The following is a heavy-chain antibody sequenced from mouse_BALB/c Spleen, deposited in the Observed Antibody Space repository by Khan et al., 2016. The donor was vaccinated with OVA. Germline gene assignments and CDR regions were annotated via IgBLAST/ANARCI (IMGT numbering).Heavy chain of an antibody. Sequence: LVKTGASVKISCKASGFSFTGYYMHWVQQSHGKSLEWIGYISYYIGASSYHQKFKGKATFSVDTSSSTVYMQFNSLTYEDSAVYYSARSLYDGNHYYAMDYWGPGTSVTVSS. CDR2: ISYYIGAS. CDR1: GFSFTGYY. V-gene: IGHV1S34*01. J-gene: IGHJ4*01. CDR3: ARSLYDGNHYYAMDY. D-gene: IGHD2-1*01.